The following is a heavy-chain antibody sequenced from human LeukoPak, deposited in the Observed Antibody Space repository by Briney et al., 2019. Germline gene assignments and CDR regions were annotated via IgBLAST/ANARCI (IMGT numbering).Heavy chain of an antibody. CDR3: ARGVVYPAWSGPHWSDY. V-gene: IGHV3-7*01. CDR2: IRQDASQE. Sequence: GGSLRLSCAASGFTFSSYWMSWVRQAPGKGPEWVAHIRQDASQEYHVDSVKGRFTISRDNAKNSLYLQMNSLRAEDTAVYYCARGVVYPAWSGPHWSDYWGQGALVTVSS. D-gene: IGHD3-3*01. J-gene: IGHJ4*02. CDR1: GFTFSSYW.